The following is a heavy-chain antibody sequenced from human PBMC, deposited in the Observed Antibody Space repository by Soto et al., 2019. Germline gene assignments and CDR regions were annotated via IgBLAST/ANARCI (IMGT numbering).Heavy chain of an antibody. D-gene: IGHD3-9*01. CDR2: ISTNGGST. CDR1: GFTFSSYA. J-gene: IGHJ3*02. V-gene: IGHV3-64*01. CDR3: ARVDSLTIRGAFDI. Sequence: GGSLRLSCVASGFTFSSYAMHWVRQAPGKGLEYVSAISTNGGSTYYANSVKGRFTISRDNSKNTLYLQMGSLRAEDMAVYYSARVDSLTIRGAFDIWGQGTMVTVSS.